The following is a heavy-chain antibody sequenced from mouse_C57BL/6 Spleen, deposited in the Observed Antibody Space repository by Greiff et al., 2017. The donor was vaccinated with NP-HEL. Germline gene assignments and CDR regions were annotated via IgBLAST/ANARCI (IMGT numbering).Heavy chain of an antibody. CDR3: ARRNGSPYAMDY. Sequence: EVKLVESGGGLVKPGGSLKLSCAASGFTFSDYGMHWVRQAPEKGLEWVAYISSGSSTIYYAETVKGRFTISRDNATNTLFLQMTSLRSEDTAMYYGARRNGSPYAMDYWGKGTSVTVSS. D-gene: IGHD1-1*01. CDR1: GFTFSDYG. J-gene: IGHJ4*01. V-gene: IGHV5-17*01. CDR2: ISSGSSTI.